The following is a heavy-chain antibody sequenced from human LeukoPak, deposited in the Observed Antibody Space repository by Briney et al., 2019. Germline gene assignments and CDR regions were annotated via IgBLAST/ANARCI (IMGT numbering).Heavy chain of an antibody. CDR2: ISSAGSGSTT. CDR3: ARDSTGGGNNYSYYFDY. J-gene: IGHJ4*02. CDR1: GFTFSDYE. V-gene: IGHV3-48*03. Sequence: GGSLRLSCAASGFTFSDYEMTWVRQAPGKGLEWVSYISSAGSGSTTYYADSVKGRFTISRDNAKNSLYLQMNSLRAEDTAVYYCARDSTGGGNNYSYYFDYWGQGTLVTVSS. D-gene: IGHD3-10*01.